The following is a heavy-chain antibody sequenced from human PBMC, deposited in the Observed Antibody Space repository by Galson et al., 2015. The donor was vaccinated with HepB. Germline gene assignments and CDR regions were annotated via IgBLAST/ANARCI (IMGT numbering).Heavy chain of an antibody. V-gene: IGHV3-11*06. CDR2: ICADDSYK. CDR3: ARDGDENSFDN. J-gene: IGHJ3*02. Sequence: SLRLSCAASGFDFNDYFLNWIRQAPGKGLEWVSSICADDSYKYYADSVKGRFTISRDNAKNSLYLHMDSLRVEDTAIYYCARDGDENSFDNWGQGTLVTVSS. CDR1: GFDFNDYF. D-gene: IGHD4-17*01.